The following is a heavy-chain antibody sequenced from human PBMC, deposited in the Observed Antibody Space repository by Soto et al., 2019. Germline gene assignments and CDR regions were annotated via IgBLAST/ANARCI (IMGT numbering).Heavy chain of an antibody. J-gene: IGHJ3*02. CDR3: AREGRIVVVPAVEDAFDI. CDR1: GYTFTSYD. V-gene: IGHV1-8*01. CDR2: MNPNSGNT. D-gene: IGHD2-2*01. Sequence: ASVKVSCKASGYTFTSYDINWVRQATGQGLEWMGWMNPNSGNTGYAQKFQGRVTMTGNTSISTAYMELSSLRSEDTAVYYCAREGRIVVVPAVEDAFDIWGQGTMVTVSS.